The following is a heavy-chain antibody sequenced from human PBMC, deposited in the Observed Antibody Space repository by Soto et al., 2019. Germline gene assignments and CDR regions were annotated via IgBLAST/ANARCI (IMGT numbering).Heavy chain of an antibody. D-gene: IGHD3-3*01. CDR3: ASSRDGFWSGYYPFDY. J-gene: IGHJ4*02. CDR1: GFTFSSYA. Sequence: GGSLRLSCAASGFTFSSYAMSWVRQAPGKGLEWVSAISGSGGSTYYADSVKGRFTISRDNSKNTLYLQMNSLRAEDTAVYYCASSRDGFWSGYYPFDYWGQGTLVTVSS. CDR2: ISGSGGST. V-gene: IGHV3-23*01.